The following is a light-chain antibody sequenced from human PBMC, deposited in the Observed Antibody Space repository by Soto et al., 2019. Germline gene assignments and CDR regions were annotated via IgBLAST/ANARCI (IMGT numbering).Light chain of an antibody. CDR3: SSSTISRTLL. J-gene: IGLJ2*01. Sequence: QSVLTQPASVSGSPGQSITISCTGSTSDVGGYDYVSWYQQHPGKAPKLMIYDVSNRPSGVSNRFSGSKSGNTASLTISGLQAEDEADYYCSSSTISRTLLFGGGTKVTVL. CDR1: TSDVGGYDY. V-gene: IGLV2-14*03. CDR2: DVS.